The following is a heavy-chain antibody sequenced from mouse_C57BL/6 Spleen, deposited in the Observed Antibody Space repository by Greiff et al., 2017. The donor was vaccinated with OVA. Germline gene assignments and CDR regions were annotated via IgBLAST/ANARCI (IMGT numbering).Heavy chain of an antibody. J-gene: IGHJ1*03. CDR1: GFSFTSYG. CDR3: ARHGYGSSYDWYFDV. D-gene: IGHD1-1*01. CDR2: IWSDGST. V-gene: IGHV2-6-1*01. Sequence: QVQLQESGPGLVAPSQSLSITCTVSGFSFTSYGVHWVRQPPGKGLEWLVVIWSDGSTTYNSALKSRLSISKDNSKSQVFLKMNSLQTDDTAMYYCARHGYGSSYDWYFDVWGTGTTVTVSS.